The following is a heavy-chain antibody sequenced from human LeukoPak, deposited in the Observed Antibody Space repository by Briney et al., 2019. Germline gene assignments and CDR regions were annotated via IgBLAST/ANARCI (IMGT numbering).Heavy chain of an antibody. J-gene: IGHJ6*04. CDR3: RGGYGSGSYPINYYYYGMDV. CDR1: GFTFSSYA. CDR2: ISSNGGST. Sequence: GGSLRLSCSASGFTFSSYAMHWVRQAPGKGLEYVSAISSNGGSTYYADSVKGRFTISRDNSKNTLYLQMSSLRAEDTAVYYCRGGYGSGSYPINYYYYGMDVWGKGTTVTVSS. D-gene: IGHD3-10*01. V-gene: IGHV3-64D*06.